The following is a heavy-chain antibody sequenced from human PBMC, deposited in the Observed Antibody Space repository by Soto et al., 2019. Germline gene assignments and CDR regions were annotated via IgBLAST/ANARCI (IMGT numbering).Heavy chain of an antibody. J-gene: IGHJ5*02. V-gene: IGHV3-21*01. Sequence: EVQLVESGGGLVKPGGSLRLSCAASGFTFSSYSISWVRQAPGKGLEWVSSISSSSSYIYYADSVKGRFTISRDNAKNSLYLQMNSLRAEDTAVYYCARALVRGRFDPWGQGTLVTVSS. CDR1: GFTFSSYS. D-gene: IGHD6-13*01. CDR2: ISSSSSYI. CDR3: ARALVRGRFDP.